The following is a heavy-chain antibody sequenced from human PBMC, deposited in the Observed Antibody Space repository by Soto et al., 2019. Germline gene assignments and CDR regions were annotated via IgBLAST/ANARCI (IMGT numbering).Heavy chain of an antibody. CDR1: GDSIGSRHFY. CDR2: IYYTGKT. J-gene: IGHJ4*02. D-gene: IGHD4-17*01. V-gene: IGHV4-39*01. CDR3: VSVPMSSLTTWF. Sequence: QLQLQQSGPGLVKPSETLSLTCAVSGDSIGSRHFYWGWIRQPPGRGLEWSGAIYYTGKTYYSPSLKSRITISVDASKNQLSLNLTSVTAADTAVYYCVSVPMSSLTTWFWGQGSLVTVSS.